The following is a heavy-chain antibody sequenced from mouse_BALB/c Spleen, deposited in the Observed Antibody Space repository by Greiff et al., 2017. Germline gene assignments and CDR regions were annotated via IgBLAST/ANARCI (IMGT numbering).Heavy chain of an antibody. D-gene: IGHD2-4*01. CDR2: IWGGGST. J-gene: IGHJ4*01. Sequence: VQLVESGPGLVAPSQSLSITCTVSGFSLTDYGVSWIRQPPGKGLEWLGVIWGGGSTYYNSALKSRLSISKDNSKSQVFLKMNSLQTDDTAMYYCAKLGNYDYDEGAMDYWGQGTSVTVSS. CDR1: GFSLTDYG. V-gene: IGHV2-6-5*01. CDR3: AKLGNYDYDEGAMDY.